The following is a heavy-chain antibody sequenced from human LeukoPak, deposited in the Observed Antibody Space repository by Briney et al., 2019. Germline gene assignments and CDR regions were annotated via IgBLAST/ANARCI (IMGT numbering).Heavy chain of an antibody. CDR3: GWDGSGSYTVDY. D-gene: IGHD3-10*01. J-gene: IGHJ4*02. CDR1: GFTFSSYG. Sequence: GGSLRLSCAASGFTFSSYGMHWVRQAPGKGLEWVAFIRYDGSNKYYADSVKGRFTISRDNSKSTLYLQMNSLRAEDTAVYYCGWDGSGSYTVDYWGQGTLVTVSS. V-gene: IGHV3-30*02. CDR2: IRYDGSNK.